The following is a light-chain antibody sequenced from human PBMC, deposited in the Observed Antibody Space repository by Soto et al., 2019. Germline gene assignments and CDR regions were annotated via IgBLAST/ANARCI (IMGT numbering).Light chain of an antibody. CDR1: QSISSY. CDR2: AAS. J-gene: IGKJ1*01. V-gene: IGKV1-39*01. Sequence: IRVTQSPSSFSASTGDRGTITCRASQSISSYLNWYQQKPVKSPKLLIYAASSLQSGVPSRFSGSGSGTDFTLTISSLKHEDFATYYCQQSSEATWTFGQGTKV. CDR3: QQSSEATWT.